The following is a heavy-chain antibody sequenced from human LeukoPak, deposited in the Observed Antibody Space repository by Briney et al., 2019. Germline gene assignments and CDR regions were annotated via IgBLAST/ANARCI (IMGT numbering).Heavy chain of an antibody. CDR1: GFTFSSYG. Sequence: GGSLRLSCAASGFTFSSYGMSWVRQAPGKGLKWVSGITGNGATTYYADSVKGRFTISRDNSRNTVYLQMNSLRAEDTAVYYCANDLGWIQLNLGRGQGTLVTVSS. CDR3: ANDLGWIQLNLG. CDR2: ITGNGATT. V-gene: IGHV3-23*01. J-gene: IGHJ4*02. D-gene: IGHD5-18*01.